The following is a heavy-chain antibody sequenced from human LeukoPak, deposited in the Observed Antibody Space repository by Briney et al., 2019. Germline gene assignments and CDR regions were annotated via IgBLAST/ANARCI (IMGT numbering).Heavy chain of an antibody. CDR3: AKVIYYDSSGSPPPWFDP. D-gene: IGHD3-22*01. J-gene: IGHJ5*02. V-gene: IGHV3-23*01. CDR1: GFTFSSCE. Sequence: GGSLRLSCTASGFTFSSCEMNWVRQAPGKGLEWVSAISGSGGSTYYADSVKGRFTISRDNSKNTLYLQMNSLRAEDTAVYYCAKVIYYDSSGSPPPWFDPWGQGTLVTVSS. CDR2: ISGSGGST.